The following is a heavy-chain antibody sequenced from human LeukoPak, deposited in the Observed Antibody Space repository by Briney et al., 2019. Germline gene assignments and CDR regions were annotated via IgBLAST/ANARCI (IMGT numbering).Heavy chain of an antibody. CDR2: ISSSGSTI. CDR1: GFTFSDYY. Sequence: GGSLRLSCAASGFTFSDYYMSWIRQAPGKGLEWVSYISSSGSTIYYADSVKGRFTISRDNSTNTLYLQMNSLRAEDTAVYYCARESEGSSLAFDYWGQGTLVTVSS. V-gene: IGHV3-11*04. J-gene: IGHJ4*02. CDR3: ARESEGSSLAFDY. D-gene: IGHD6-6*01.